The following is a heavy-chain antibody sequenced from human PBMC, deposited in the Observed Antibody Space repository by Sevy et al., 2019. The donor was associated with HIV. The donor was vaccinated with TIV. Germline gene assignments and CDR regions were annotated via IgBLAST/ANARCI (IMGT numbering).Heavy chain of an antibody. D-gene: IGHD1-1*01. CDR3: ARDSTTRPRVLDY. V-gene: IGHV4-59*01. CDR2: IYFTGNT. J-gene: IGHJ4*02. CDR1: GGSISSYF. Sequence: SETLSLTCSVSGGSISSYFWTWVRQSPGKGLEWIGNIYFTGNTDYSPSLKSRVTLSLDTSQSQFSLTLKSVTAADTAIYFCARDSTTRPRVLDYRGQGTLVTRSS.